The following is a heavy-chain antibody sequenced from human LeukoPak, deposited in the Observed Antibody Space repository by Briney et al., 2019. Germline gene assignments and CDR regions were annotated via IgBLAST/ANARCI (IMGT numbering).Heavy chain of an antibody. CDR2: INRDGSST. V-gene: IGHV3-74*01. CDR3: AGGISAEGTVIDY. J-gene: IGHJ4*02. D-gene: IGHD6-13*01. Sequence: GGSLRLSCAASGFTFSSYWMHWVRQAPGKGLVWVSRINRDGSSTTYADSVKGRFTISRDNAKNTLSLQMNGLRGEDTAVYYCAGGISAEGTVIDYWGQGTLVTVSS. CDR1: GFTFSSYW.